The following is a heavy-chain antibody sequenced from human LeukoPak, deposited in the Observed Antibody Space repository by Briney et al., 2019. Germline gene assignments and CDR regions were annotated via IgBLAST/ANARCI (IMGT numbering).Heavy chain of an antibody. CDR3: ARDPMYYDILTGSFDY. J-gene: IGHJ4*02. V-gene: IGHV3-33*01. CDR1: GFTFSSYG. D-gene: IGHD3-9*01. CDR2: IWYDGSNK. Sequence: GGSLRLSCAASGFTFSSYGMHWVRQAPGKGLEWVAVIWYDGSNKYYADSVKGRFTISRDNSKNTLYLQMNSLRAEDTAVYYCARDPMYYDILTGSFDYWGQGTLVTVSS.